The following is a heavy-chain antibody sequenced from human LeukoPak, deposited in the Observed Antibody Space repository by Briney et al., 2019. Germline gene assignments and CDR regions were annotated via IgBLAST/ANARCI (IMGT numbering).Heavy chain of an antibody. CDR3: ARTLSSVTHALPLDY. V-gene: IGHV1-2*02. D-gene: IGHD2-21*02. Sequence: ASVKVSCKPSGYTFTGYYIHWVRQAPGQGLEWIGWINPNSGDTDYALDFQGRVTMTRDTSISTAYMELSKLRSDDTAVYFCARTLSSVTHALPLDYWGQGTLVTVAS. CDR1: GYTFTGYY. CDR2: INPNSGDT. J-gene: IGHJ4*02.